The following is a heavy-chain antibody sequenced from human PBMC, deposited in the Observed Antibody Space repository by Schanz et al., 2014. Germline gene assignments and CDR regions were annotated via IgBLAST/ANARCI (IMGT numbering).Heavy chain of an antibody. Sequence: EVQLLESGGGLVQPGGSLRLSCAASEFTFSTSAMSWVRQVPGKGLEWVSAILGLASTTYYADSVKGRFTISRDNSKNLLYLQMNSLRAEDTAVYYCTRDVRLDRRGNWFDPWGQGTLVTVSS. D-gene: IGHD1-1*01. CDR1: EFTFSTSA. CDR2: ILGLASTT. V-gene: IGHV3-23*01. CDR3: TRDVRLDRRGNWFDP. J-gene: IGHJ5*02.